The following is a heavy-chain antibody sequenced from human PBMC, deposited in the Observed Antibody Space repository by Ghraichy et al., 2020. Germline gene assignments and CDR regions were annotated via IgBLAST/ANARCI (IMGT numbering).Heavy chain of an antibody. J-gene: IGHJ6*03. V-gene: IGHV4-39*01. D-gene: IGHD1-1*01. Sequence: SETLSLTCTVSGGSISSSSYYWGWIRQPPGKGLEWIGSIYYSGRTHYNPSLKSRVTISIDTSKNQFSLKLSSVTAADTDVYYCVRHNYNWNDFHFHYYVDVWGKGTTVTVSS. CDR1: GGSISSSSYY. CDR2: IYYSGRT. CDR3: VRHNYNWNDFHFHYYVDV.